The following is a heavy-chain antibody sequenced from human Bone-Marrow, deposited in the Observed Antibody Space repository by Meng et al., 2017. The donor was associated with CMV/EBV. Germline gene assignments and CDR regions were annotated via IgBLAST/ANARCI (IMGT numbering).Heavy chain of an antibody. CDR2: IYWDDDK. V-gene: IGHV2-5*02. Sequence: QITLKGFGPTLVKTPQTLTLPCTFLGFSLSTSGVGVGWIRQPPGKALEWLALIYWDDDKRYSPSLKSRLTITKDTSKNQVVLTMTNMDPVDTATYYCAHNSIRVYFDYWGQGTLVTVSS. D-gene: IGHD2/OR15-2a*01. J-gene: IGHJ4*02. CDR3: AHNSIRVYFDY. CDR1: GFSLSTSGVG.